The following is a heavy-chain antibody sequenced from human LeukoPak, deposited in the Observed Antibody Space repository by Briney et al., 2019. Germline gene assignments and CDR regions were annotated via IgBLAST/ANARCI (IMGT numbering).Heavy chain of an antibody. Sequence: SETLSLTCTVSGGSISSYYWKWIRQPPGKGLEWIGYIYYSGSTNYNPSLKSRVTISVDTSKNQFSLKLSSVTAADTAVYYCARGADSSGYYSIFYFDYWGQGTLVTVSS. D-gene: IGHD3-22*01. CDR2: IYYSGST. CDR3: ARGADSSGYYSIFYFDY. V-gene: IGHV4-59*01. CDR1: GGSISSYY. J-gene: IGHJ4*02.